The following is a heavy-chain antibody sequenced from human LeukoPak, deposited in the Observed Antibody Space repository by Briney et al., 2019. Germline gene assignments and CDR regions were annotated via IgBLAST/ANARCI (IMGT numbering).Heavy chain of an antibody. D-gene: IGHD5-24*01. Sequence: GGSLRLSCAASGFTFSSYGMHWVRQAPGKGLEREAVISYDGSNKYYADSVKGRVTISRDNSKNTLYLQMNSLRAEDTAVYYCARGPMAADAFDIWGQGTMVTVSS. CDR3: ARGPMAADAFDI. CDR1: GFTFSSYG. V-gene: IGHV3-30*03. CDR2: ISYDGSNK. J-gene: IGHJ3*02.